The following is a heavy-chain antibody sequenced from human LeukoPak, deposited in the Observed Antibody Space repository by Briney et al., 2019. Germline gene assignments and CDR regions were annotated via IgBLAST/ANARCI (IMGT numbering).Heavy chain of an antibody. D-gene: IGHD5-24*01. CDR3: ARPVEMATSPFDY. V-gene: IGHV5-51*01. CDR2: IYPDDSDT. J-gene: IGHJ4*02. CDR1: GYRFADYW. Sequence: GESLKISCKGSGYRFADYWIAWVRQVPAQGLEWMGIIYPDDSDTRYSPSFLGQVTISADKSISTAYLQWSSLKASDTAMYYCARPVEMATSPFDYWGQGTLVTVSS.